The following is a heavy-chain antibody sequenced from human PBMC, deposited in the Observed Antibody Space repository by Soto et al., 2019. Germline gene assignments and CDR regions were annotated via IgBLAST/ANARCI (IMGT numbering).Heavy chain of an antibody. CDR3: AREVLGYCSSTSCYNYYYYYMDV. J-gene: IGHJ6*03. Sequence: GGSLRLSCAASGFTFSSYSMNWVRQAPGKGLEWVSYISSSSSTIYYADSVKGRFTISRDNAKDSLYLKMNSLRAEDTAVYYCAREVLGYCSSTSCYNYYYYYMDVWGKGTTVTVSS. CDR1: GFTFSSYS. D-gene: IGHD2-2*01. V-gene: IGHV3-48*01. CDR2: ISSSSSTI.